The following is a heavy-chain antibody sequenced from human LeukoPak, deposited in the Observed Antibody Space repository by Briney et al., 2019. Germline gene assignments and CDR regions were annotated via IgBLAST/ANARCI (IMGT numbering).Heavy chain of an antibody. J-gene: IGHJ4*02. D-gene: IGHD3-16*01. CDR1: GFTFSSYA. CDR2: ISYDGSNK. Sequence: TGRSLRLSCAASGFTFSSYAMHWVRQAPGKGLEWVAVISYDGSNKYYADSVKGRFTISRDNSKNTLYLQMNSLRADDTAVYYCAKDLRGYYDLEAFYDYWGQGTLVTVSS. V-gene: IGHV3-30-3*01. CDR3: AKDLRGYYDLEAFYDY.